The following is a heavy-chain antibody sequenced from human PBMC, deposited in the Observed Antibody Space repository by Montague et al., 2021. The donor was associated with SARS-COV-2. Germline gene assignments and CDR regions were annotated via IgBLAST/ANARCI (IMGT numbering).Heavy chain of an antibody. CDR1: GDSVSSNSAA. CDR2: TYYRSKWFH. J-gene: IGHJ4*02. V-gene: IGHV6-1*01. D-gene: IGHD6-19*01. CDR3: ANFAVSGTTAVY. Sequence: CAISGDSVSSNSAAWSWIRQSPSRGLEWLGRTYYRSKWFHDYAISVKSRIIINPDTSKNQFSLQLNSVTPEDTAVYYCANFAVSGTTAVYWGQGILVTVSS.